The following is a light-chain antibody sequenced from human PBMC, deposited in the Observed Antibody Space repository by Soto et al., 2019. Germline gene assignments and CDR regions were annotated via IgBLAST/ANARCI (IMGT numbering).Light chain of an antibody. CDR2: GAF. CDR1: QSVSSSY. CDR3: QQYGRSPLT. J-gene: IGKJ4*01. V-gene: IGKV3-20*01. Sequence: EIVLTQSPGTLSLSPGERATLSCRASQSVSSSYVVWYQQKPGQAPRLLIYGAFNRTTGIPDRFSGSGSGTDFTLTIRRLEPEDFAVYYCQQYGRSPLTFGGGTKVEIK.